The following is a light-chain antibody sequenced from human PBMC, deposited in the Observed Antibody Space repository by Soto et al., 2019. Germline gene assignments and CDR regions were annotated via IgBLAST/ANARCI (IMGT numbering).Light chain of an antibody. CDR3: QQYVNSPVT. V-gene: IGKV3-20*01. CDR2: GAS. Sequence: EIVLTQSPDTLYLSPGEWATLSCRASQRVNSSYLAWYQQKPGQAPRLLISGASDRATGVPARVSGSGYGTDFTLTISRLEPEDFAVYYCQQYVNSPVTFGQGTKLQIK. CDR1: QRVNSSY. J-gene: IGKJ2*01.